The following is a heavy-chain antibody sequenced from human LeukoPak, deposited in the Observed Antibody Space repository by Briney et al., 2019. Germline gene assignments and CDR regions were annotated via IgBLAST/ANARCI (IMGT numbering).Heavy chain of an antibody. Sequence: ASVKVSCKVSGYTLTELSMHWVRQAPGKGLEWMGGFDPEDGETIYAQKFQGRVTMTEDTSTDTAYMELSSLRSEDTAVYYCARGRVVVAAAEDYFDYWGQGTLVTVSS. CDR3: ARGRVVVAAAEDYFDY. J-gene: IGHJ4*02. D-gene: IGHD2-15*01. V-gene: IGHV1-24*01. CDR2: FDPEDGET. CDR1: GYTLTELS.